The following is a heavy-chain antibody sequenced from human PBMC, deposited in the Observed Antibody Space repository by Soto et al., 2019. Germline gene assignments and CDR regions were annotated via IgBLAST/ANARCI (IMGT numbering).Heavy chain of an antibody. CDR3: AKDQLPYGPEFFDH. CDR2: ISGSGGLT. CDR1: GFTFSSYA. J-gene: IGHJ4*02. D-gene: IGHD4-4*01. Sequence: EVQLLESGGGLVQPGGSLRLSCAASGFTFSSYAMSWVRQAPGKGLEWVSTISGSGGLTYYADSGKGRFTISRDNSKNTLYLQMNSLRADDSAVYYCAKDQLPYGPEFFDHWGQGTLVTVSS. V-gene: IGHV3-23*01.